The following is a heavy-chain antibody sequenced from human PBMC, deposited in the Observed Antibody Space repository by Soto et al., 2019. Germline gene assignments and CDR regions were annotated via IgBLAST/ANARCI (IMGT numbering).Heavy chain of an antibody. J-gene: IGHJ4*02. Sequence: GGSLRLSCAASGFTFSNHAMSWVRQAPGKGLEWVSAVSGGGGSSFYADSVKGRFTISRDNSKNTVSLQMSGLRVEDTALYYCVRGLLAFFDFWGQGTPVTVSS. CDR2: VSGGGGSS. D-gene: IGHD3-3*02. V-gene: IGHV3-23*01. CDR3: VRGLLAFFDF. CDR1: GFTFSNHA.